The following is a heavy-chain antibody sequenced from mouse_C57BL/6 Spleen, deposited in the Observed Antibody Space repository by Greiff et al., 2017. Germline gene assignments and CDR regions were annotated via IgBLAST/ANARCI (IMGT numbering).Heavy chain of an antibody. J-gene: IGHJ2*01. V-gene: IGHV1-19*01. CDR1: GYTFTDYY. CDR3: ARSNYGSSFDY. CDR2: INPYNGGT. D-gene: IGHD1-1*01. Sequence: EVQLQQSGPVLVKPGASVKMSCKASGYTFTDYYMNWVKQSHGKSLEWIGVINPYNGGTSYNQKFKGKATLTVDKSSSTAYMELNSLTSEDSAVYYCARSNYGSSFDYWGQGTTLTVSS.